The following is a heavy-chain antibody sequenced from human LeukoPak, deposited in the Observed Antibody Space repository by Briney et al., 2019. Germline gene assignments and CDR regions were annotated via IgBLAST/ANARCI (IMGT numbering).Heavy chain of an antibody. CDR3: ASGYSYGSYYFDY. J-gene: IGHJ4*02. D-gene: IGHD5-18*01. CDR1: GGSISSGGYS. Sequence: PSQTLSLTCAVSGGSISSGGYSWSWIRQPPGKGLEWIGYIYHSGSTYYNPSLKSRVTISVDRSKNQFSLKLSSVTAADTAVYYCASGYSYGSYYFDYWGQGTLVTVSS. CDR2: IYHSGST. V-gene: IGHV4-30-2*01.